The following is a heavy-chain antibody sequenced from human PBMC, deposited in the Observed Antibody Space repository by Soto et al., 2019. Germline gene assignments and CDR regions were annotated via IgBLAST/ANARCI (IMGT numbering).Heavy chain of an antibody. V-gene: IGHV4-39*01. CDR2: IYYSGST. CDR1: GGSISSSSYY. D-gene: IGHD2-15*01. J-gene: IGHJ5*02. CDR3: ARLMVASRWFDP. Sequence: QLQLQESGPGLVKPSETLSLTCTVSGGSISSSSYYWGWIRQPPGKGLEWIGSIYYSGSTYYNPSLKSRVTISVDTSKNQFSLKLSSVTAADTAVYYCARLMVASRWFDPWGQGTLVTVSS.